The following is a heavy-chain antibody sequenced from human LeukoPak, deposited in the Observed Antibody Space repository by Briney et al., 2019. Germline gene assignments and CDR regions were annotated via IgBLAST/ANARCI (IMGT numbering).Heavy chain of an antibody. CDR2: IYHTGST. CDR1: SYSIGSGYF. Sequence: KPSETLSLTCAVSSYSIGSGYFWGWLRQPPGKGLEWIGSIYHTGSTYYTPSLKSRVTISADTSKNQFSLQLRSVTATDTAAYYCARQAMVTQYYFDYWGQGTLVTVSS. J-gene: IGHJ4*02. CDR3: ARQAMVTQYYFDY. D-gene: IGHD5-18*01. V-gene: IGHV4-38-2*01.